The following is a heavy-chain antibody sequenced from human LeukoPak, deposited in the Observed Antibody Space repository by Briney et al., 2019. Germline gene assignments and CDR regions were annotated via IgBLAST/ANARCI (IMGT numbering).Heavy chain of an antibody. CDR3: AKEDTDLVTDGLDV. V-gene: IGHV1-69*13. D-gene: IGHD5-18*01. CDR1: GGTFSSNA. Sequence: ASVKVSCKASGGTFSSNAISWVRQAPGQGLEWMGGIMSTFGPAVYAVKFQGRVTITADESTSTAYMQMSSLTSEDTAVYYCAKEDTDLVTDGLDVWGQGTVVTVSS. CDR2: IMSTFGPA. J-gene: IGHJ3*01.